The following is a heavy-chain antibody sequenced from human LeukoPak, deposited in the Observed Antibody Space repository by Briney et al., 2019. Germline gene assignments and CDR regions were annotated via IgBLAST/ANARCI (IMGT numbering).Heavy chain of an antibody. CDR2: IIPIFGTA. CDR1: GGTFSSYA. J-gene: IGHJ4*02. Sequence: SVKVSCKASGGTFSSYAISWVRQAPGQGHEWMGGIIPIFGTANYAQKFQGRVTITADKSTSTAYMELSSLRSEDTAVYYCARDLMGDYGDWNFDYWGQGTLVTVSS. CDR3: ARDLMGDYGDWNFDY. D-gene: IGHD4-17*01. V-gene: IGHV1-69*06.